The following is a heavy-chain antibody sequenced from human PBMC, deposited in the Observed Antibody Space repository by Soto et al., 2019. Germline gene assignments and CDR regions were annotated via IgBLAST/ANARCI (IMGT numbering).Heavy chain of an antibody. Sequence: QVQLVESGGGVVQPGRSLSLSCAASGFTFSSYAMHWVRQAPGKGLEWVAVISYDGSNKYYADSVKGRFTISRDNSKNTLYLQMNSLRAEDTAVYYCARDQRARLAPFDYWGQGTLVTVSS. V-gene: IGHV3-30-3*01. D-gene: IGHD6-19*01. CDR2: ISYDGSNK. CDR1: GFTFSSYA. J-gene: IGHJ4*02. CDR3: ARDQRARLAPFDY.